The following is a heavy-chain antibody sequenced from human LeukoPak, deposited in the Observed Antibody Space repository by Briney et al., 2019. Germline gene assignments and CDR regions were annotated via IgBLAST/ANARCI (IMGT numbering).Heavy chain of an antibody. D-gene: IGHD1-14*01. Sequence: GGSLRLSCAASGFTFSNYAMSWVRQAPGKGLEWVSAISGSGGSTYYADSVKGRFAISRDNAKNSLYLQMNSLRDEDTAVYYCARETPEYDWGQGTLVTVSS. CDR1: GFTFSNYA. CDR3: ARETPEYD. J-gene: IGHJ4*02. CDR2: ISGSGGST. V-gene: IGHV3-23*01.